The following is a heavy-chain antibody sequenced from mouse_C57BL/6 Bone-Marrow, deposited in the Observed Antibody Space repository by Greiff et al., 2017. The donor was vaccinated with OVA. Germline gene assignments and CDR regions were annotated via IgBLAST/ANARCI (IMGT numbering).Heavy chain of an antibody. CDR1: GYAFSSSW. CDR3: ARGGYYGSRPWYFDV. V-gene: IGHV1-82*01. CDR2: IYPGDGDT. J-gene: IGHJ1*03. D-gene: IGHD1-1*01. Sequence: QVQLQQSGPELVKPGASVKISCKASGYAFSSSWMNWVKQRPGKGLEWIGRIYPGDGDTNYNGKFKGKATLTADKSSSRAYMQLSSLTSEDSAVYFCARGGYYGSRPWYFDVWGTGTTVTVSS.